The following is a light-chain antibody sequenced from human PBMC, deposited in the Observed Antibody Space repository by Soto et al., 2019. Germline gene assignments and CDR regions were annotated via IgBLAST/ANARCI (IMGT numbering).Light chain of an antibody. J-gene: IGLJ2*01. Sequence: QSVVTQPPSASGTPGQGVTISCSGSSSNIGVNTVNWYQQLPGTAPKLLIYSNNLRPSGVPDRFSGSKSGTSASLAISGHQSEDEADCHCASWDDSLNGVVFGGGTKLTVL. CDR3: ASWDDSLNGVV. CDR2: SNN. CDR1: SSNIGVNT. V-gene: IGLV1-44*01.